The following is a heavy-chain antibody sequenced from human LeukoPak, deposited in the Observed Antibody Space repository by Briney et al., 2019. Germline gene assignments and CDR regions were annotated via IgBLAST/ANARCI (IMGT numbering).Heavy chain of an antibody. J-gene: IGHJ4*02. V-gene: IGHV3-11*01. Sequence: GGSLRLSCAASGFTFSDYYMGWIRQAPGKGLEWVSYISSSGTTIYYADSVKGRFTISRDNAKNSLYLQMNSLRAEDTAVFYCARGYSNYYFDYWGQGTLVTVSS. CDR1: GFTFSDYY. CDR2: ISSSGTTI. CDR3: ARGYSNYYFDY. D-gene: IGHD6-13*01.